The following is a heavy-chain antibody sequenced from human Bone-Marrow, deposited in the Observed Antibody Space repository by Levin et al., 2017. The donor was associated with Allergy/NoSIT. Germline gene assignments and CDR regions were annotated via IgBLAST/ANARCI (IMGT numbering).Heavy chain of an antibody. CDR1: GFTFSTYS. D-gene: IGHD3-10*01. J-gene: IGHJ4*02. V-gene: IGHV3-48*01. Sequence: PGESLKISCAASGFTFSTYSMTWVRQAPGKGLEWVSYISTSSSAIYYADSVKGRFTISRDNAKNSLCLQMNSLRAEDTAVYYCGRYYSGSYPDCWGQGTLVTVSS. CDR2: ISTSSSAI. CDR3: GRYYSGSYPDC.